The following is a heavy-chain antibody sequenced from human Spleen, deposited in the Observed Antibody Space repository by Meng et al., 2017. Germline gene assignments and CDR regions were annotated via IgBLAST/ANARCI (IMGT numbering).Heavy chain of an antibody. V-gene: IGHV3-30*18. CDR2: ISHDGSKK. D-gene: IGHD3-10*01. J-gene: IGHJ4*02. CDR1: CFTFSSYW. Sequence: GESLKISWAASCFTFSSYWMSWVRQAPGKGLEWVAAISHDGSKKYHADSVKGRFTISRDKSKNMLNLQMNSLRAEDTAVYYCAKYSYGLGDYFDYWGQGALVTVSS. CDR3: AKYSYGLGDYFDY.